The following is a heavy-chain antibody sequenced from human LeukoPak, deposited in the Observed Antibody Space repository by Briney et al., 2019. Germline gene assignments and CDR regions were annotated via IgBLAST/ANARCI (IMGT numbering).Heavy chain of an antibody. CDR3: AKHTAFGGWSDAFDI. Sequence: GGSLRLSCAASGFTFSSYAMSWVRQAPGKGLEWVSDISGSGGSTYYADSVKGRFTISRDNSKNTLCLQMNSLRAEDTAVYYCAKHTAFGGWSDAFDIWGQGTMVTVSS. V-gene: IGHV3-23*01. D-gene: IGHD6-19*01. CDR2: ISGSGGST. CDR1: GFTFSSYA. J-gene: IGHJ3*02.